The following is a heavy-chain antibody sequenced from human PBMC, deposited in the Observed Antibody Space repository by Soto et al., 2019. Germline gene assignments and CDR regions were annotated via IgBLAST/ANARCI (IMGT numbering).Heavy chain of an antibody. CDR1: GESISSGDDY. D-gene: IGHD4-17*01. V-gene: IGHV4-30-4*01. CDR3: ARFASDYGDYVPESNFYHGMDV. J-gene: IGHJ6*02. CDR2: NNYSGRT. Sequence: LTCTVSGESISSGDDYGSLVRQPPGKGLEWIGYNNYSGRTYYNPSLKSRVSISVDTSKNQLSLKLSCVTAADTPVHYCARFASDYGDYVPESNFYHGMDVCGQGPTVTLSS.